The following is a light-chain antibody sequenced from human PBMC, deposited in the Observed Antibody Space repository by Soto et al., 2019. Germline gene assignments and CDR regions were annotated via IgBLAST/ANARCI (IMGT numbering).Light chain of an antibody. J-gene: IGLJ3*02. Sequence: QPVLTQPPSVSGAPGQRVTISCTGSSSNIGAGYDVHWYQQLPGTAPKLLIYGNSNRPSGVPDRFSGSKSGTSASLAITGLQAEDEADYYCQSYRFGGGTKLTVL. CDR1: SSNIGAGYD. V-gene: IGLV1-40*01. CDR3: QSYR. CDR2: GNS.